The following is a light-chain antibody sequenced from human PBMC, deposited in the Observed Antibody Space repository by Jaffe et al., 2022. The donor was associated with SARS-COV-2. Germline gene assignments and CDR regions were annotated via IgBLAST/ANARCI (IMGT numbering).Light chain of an antibody. CDR2: RTS. J-gene: IGKJ4*01. CDR1: QNIRSD. Sequence: EIVMTQSPVTLSVSPGGGATLSCRASQNIRSDLAWYQQRPGQPPKLLIYRTSTRATGIPVRFSGSGSGTDFTLTIGSLQSEDFAVYYCQQYNDWPLTFGGGTKVEIK. CDR3: QQYNDWPLT. V-gene: IGKV3-15*01.